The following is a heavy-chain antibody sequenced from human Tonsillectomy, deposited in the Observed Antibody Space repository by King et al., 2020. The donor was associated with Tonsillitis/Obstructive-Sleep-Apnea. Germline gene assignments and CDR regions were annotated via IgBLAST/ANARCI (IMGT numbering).Heavy chain of an antibody. V-gene: IGHV4-34*01. CDR1: GGSFSGYY. CDR3: ARMVYCSSTRCYAGGDY. CDR2: INHSRST. Sequence: VQLQQWGAGLLKPSETLSLTCAVYGGSFSGYYWSWIRQPPGKGLEWIGEINHSRSTNYNPSLKSRVTISVDTSKNQFSLKLSSVTAADTAVYYCARMVYCSSTRCYAGGDYWGQGTLVTVSS. D-gene: IGHD2-2*01. J-gene: IGHJ4*02.